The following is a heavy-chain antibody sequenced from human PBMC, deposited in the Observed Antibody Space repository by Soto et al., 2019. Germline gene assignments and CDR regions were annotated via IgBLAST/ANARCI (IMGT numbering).Heavy chain of an antibody. CDR2: IYYSGST. Sequence: SVTLSLTCTVSGCSIDSSSYYWGWIRQPPGKGLEWIGSIYYSGSTYYNPSLKSRVTISVDTSKNQFSLKLSSVTAADSAVYYCARRHLPYCSGGSCYEFGIWGQGTMVT. CDR3: ARRHLPYCSGGSCYEFGI. CDR1: GCSIDSSSYY. J-gene: IGHJ3*02. V-gene: IGHV4-39*01. D-gene: IGHD2-15*01.